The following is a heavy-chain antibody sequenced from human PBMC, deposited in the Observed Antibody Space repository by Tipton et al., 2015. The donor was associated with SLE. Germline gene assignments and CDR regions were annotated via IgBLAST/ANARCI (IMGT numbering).Heavy chain of an antibody. Sequence: TLSLTCTVSGGSISSGSYYWSWIRQPAGKGLEWIGRIYTSGSTNYNPSLKSRVTISVDTSKNQFSLKLSSVTAAVTAVYYCARGGSWFDSWGQGTLVTVSS. CDR2: IYTSGST. J-gene: IGHJ5*01. CDR3: ARGGSWFDS. V-gene: IGHV4-61*02. CDR1: GGSISSGSYY. D-gene: IGHD3-10*01.